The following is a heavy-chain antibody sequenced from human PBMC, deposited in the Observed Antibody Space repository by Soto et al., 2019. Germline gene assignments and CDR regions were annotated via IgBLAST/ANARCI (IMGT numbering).Heavy chain of an antibody. CDR2: VGGSDTDK. Sequence: GGSLRLSCAASGFTFSAYAISWVRQAPGKGLQWVSGVGGSDTDKHYADSVRGRFTVSRDNSKNTLYLQMNSLRVDDTAVYYCAKDATAVNGVWDPFDMWGQGTEVTVSS. CDR3: AKDATAVNGVWDPFDM. J-gene: IGHJ3*02. CDR1: GFTFSAYA. V-gene: IGHV3-23*01. D-gene: IGHD2-8*01.